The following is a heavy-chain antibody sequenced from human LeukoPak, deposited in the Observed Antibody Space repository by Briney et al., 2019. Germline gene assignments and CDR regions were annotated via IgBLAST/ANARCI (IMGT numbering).Heavy chain of an antibody. J-gene: IGHJ4*02. CDR3: TRGYDSRY. D-gene: IGHD3-9*01. CDR1: GFTFSSYA. CDR2: IRLDGSNE. Sequence: GGSLRLSCAASGFTFSSYAMNWVRQAPGKGLEWVAFIRLDGSNEQYADSVKGRFIISRDNSKNTLYMQMHSLTSDDTAVYYCTRGYDSRYWGQGTLVTVSS. V-gene: IGHV3-30*02.